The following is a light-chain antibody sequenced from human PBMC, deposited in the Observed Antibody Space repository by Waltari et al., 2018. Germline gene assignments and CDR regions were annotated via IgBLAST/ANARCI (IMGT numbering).Light chain of an antibody. J-gene: IGLJ2*01. CDR2: EVS. CDR1: SSDVGGYNF. V-gene: IGLV2-8*01. Sequence: QSALTQPPSASGSPGQSVTISCTGTSSDVGGYNFVPWYQQHPGKVPKLMIYEVSKRPSGVPDRFSGSKSGNTASLTVSGLQAEDEADYYCSSYVGRKNFVVFGGGTKLTVV. CDR3: SSYVGRKNFVV.